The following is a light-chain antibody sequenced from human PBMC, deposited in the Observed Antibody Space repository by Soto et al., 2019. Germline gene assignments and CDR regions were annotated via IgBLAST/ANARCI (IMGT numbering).Light chain of an antibody. J-gene: IGKJ2*01. V-gene: IGKV3-15*01. CDR1: QSVRSN. CDR3: QQYNDWPRT. Sequence: EIVMTQSPATLSVSPGERATLSCRASQSVRSNLAWYQQKLGQAPRLLIYGASTRATGIPARFSGSGSGTEFTHTISSLQSEDFAIFYCQQYNDWPRTFGQGTKL. CDR2: GAS.